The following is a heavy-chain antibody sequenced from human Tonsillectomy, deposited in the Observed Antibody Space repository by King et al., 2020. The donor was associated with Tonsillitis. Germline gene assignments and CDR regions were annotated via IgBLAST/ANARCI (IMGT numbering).Heavy chain of an antibody. Sequence: VQLVESGGGVVQPGRSLRLSCAASGFTFSNYGMHWVRQAPGKGLEWGAVISYSGSNTYYADSVKGRFTISRDNSKNTLYLQMNSLRAEDTAIYFCVIVGGYWGQGTLVTVSS. D-gene: IGHD2-21*01. J-gene: IGHJ4*02. CDR1: GFTFSNYG. CDR3: VIVGGY. CDR2: ISYSGSNT. V-gene: IGHV3-30*03.